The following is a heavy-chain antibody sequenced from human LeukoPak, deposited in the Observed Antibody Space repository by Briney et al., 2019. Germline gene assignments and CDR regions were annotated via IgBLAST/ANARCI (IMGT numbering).Heavy chain of an antibody. CDR2: ISGTGAGT. Sequence: GGSLRLSCAASGFTFSSYAMSWVRQAPGKGLEWVSVISGTGAGTYFADSVRGRFTISRDNSKITLYLHMNSLRAEDTAIYYCARGRFGPDYWGQGTLVTVSS. CDR3: ARGRFGPDY. D-gene: IGHD3-10*01. V-gene: IGHV3-23*01. CDR1: GFTFSSYA. J-gene: IGHJ4*02.